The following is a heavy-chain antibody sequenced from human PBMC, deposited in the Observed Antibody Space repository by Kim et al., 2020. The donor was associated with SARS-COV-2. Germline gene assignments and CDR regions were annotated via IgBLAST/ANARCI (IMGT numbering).Heavy chain of an antibody. CDR3: ANFVDFDY. CDR1: GFTFSSYG. Sequence: GGSLRLSCAASGFTFSSYGMHWVRQAPGKGLEWVAVISYDGSNKYYADSVKGRFTISRDNSKNTLYLQMNSLRAEDTAVYYCANFVDFDYWGQGTLVTVSS. V-gene: IGHV3-30*18. CDR2: ISYDGSNK. J-gene: IGHJ4*02.